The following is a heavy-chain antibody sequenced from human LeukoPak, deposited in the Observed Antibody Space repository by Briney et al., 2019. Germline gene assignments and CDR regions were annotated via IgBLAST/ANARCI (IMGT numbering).Heavy chain of an antibody. CDR1: GFTVSSNY. J-gene: IGHJ4*02. V-gene: IGHV3-66*01. CDR2: IYSGGST. Sequence: GGSLRLSCAASGFTVSSNYMSWVRQAPGKGLEWVSVIYSGGSTYYADSVKGRFTISRDNSKNTLYPQMNSLRAEDTAVYYCARDCSGGSCYYWGQGTLATVSS. D-gene: IGHD2-15*01. CDR3: ARDCSGGSCYY.